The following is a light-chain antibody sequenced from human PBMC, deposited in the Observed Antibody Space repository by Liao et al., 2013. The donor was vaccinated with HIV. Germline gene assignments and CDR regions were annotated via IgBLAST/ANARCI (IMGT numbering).Light chain of an antibody. CDR2: EDT. CDR3: QTWDSSNMI. J-gene: IGLJ2*01. CDR1: KLGDEY. V-gene: IGLV3-1*01. Sequence: SDELTQPSSVSVSPGQTASITCSGDKLGDEYASWYQQKPGQSPVLVIYEDTKRPSGIPERFSGSQSGNTATLTISGTQTLDEADYYCQTWDSSNMIFGGGTKLTVL.